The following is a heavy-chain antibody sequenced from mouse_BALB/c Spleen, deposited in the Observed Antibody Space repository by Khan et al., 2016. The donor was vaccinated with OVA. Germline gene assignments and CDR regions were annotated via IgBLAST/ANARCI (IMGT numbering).Heavy chain of an antibody. Sequence: QIQLVQFGPELKKPGDTVKISCKASGYTFTNYGMNWVKQAPGKALKWMGWINTYTGEPTYADDFKGRFAFSLETSASTAYLQINNLKNEDMATYFCARGLNYCGAWFAYWGQGTLVTVSA. V-gene: IGHV9-1*02. CDR2: INTYTGEP. CDR1: GYTFTNYG. J-gene: IGHJ3*01. D-gene: IGHD1-1*01. CDR3: ARGLNYCGAWFAY.